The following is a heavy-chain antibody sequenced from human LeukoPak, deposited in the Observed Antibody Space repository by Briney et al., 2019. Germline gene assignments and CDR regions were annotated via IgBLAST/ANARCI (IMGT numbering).Heavy chain of an antibody. V-gene: IGHV1-69*13. J-gene: IGHJ6*04. CDR1: GGTFSSYA. D-gene: IGHD6-13*01. CDR3: ARGGYSSSWSYYYYGMDV. CDR2: IIPIFGTA. Sequence: GASVKVSCKASGGTFSSYAISWVRQAPGQGLEWTGGIIPIFGTANYAQKFQGRVTITADESTSTAYMELSSLRSEDTAVYYCARGGYSSSWSYYYYGMDVWGKGTTVTVSS.